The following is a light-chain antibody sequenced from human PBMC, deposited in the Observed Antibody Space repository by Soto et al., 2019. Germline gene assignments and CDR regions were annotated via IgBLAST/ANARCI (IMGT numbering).Light chain of an antibody. CDR1: QSISIY. CDR2: SAS. CDR3: QQSYNGPFT. Sequence: DIQMTQSPSSLSASVGDRVTITCRASQSISIYLNWYQQRPGKAPKLLIYSASTLQTGVPSRFSGSGSGTDFTLTISSLQPEDFATYYCQQSYNGPFTFGPGTKVDIK. V-gene: IGKV1-39*01. J-gene: IGKJ3*01.